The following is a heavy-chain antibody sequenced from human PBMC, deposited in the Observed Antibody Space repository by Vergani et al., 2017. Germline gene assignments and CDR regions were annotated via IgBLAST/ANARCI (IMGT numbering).Heavy chain of an antibody. V-gene: IGHV4-59*12. D-gene: IGHD1-26*01. J-gene: IGHJ4*02. CDR1: GGSISSYY. Sequence: QVQLQESGPGLVKPSETLSLTCTVSGGSISSYYWSWIRQPPGKGLEWIGSIYYSGSTNYNPSLKSRVTISLDTSKNQFSLKLSSVTAADTAVYYCARGRGSSLDYWGQGTLVTVSS. CDR2: IYYSGST. CDR3: ARGRGSSLDY.